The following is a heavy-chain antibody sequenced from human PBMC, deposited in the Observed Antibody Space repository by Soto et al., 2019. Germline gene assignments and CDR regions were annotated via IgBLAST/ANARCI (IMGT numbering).Heavy chain of an antibody. D-gene: IGHD6-13*01. CDR3: ARVLMSQSIAAAANYFDY. Sequence: GASVKVSCKASGGTFSSYTIGWVRQAPGQGLEWMGWINPNSGGTNYAQKFQGWVTMTRDTSISTAYMELSRLRSDDTAVYYCARVLMSQSIAAAANYFDYWGQGTLVTVSS. CDR1: GGTFSSYT. V-gene: IGHV1-2*04. J-gene: IGHJ4*02. CDR2: INPNSGGT.